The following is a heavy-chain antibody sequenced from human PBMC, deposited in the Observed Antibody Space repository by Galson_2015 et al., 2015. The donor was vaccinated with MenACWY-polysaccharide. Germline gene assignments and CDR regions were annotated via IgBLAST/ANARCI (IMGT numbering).Heavy chain of an antibody. V-gene: IGHV3-23*01. D-gene: IGHD2-21*01. J-gene: IGHJ5*01. Sequence: ISDSGVTTYYADSVKGRFTVSRDNSKNTLYLQMNSLRGEDTAVYYCAKGRVSDWYDSWGQGTLVTVSS. CDR3: AKGRVSDWYDS. CDR2: ISDSGVTT.